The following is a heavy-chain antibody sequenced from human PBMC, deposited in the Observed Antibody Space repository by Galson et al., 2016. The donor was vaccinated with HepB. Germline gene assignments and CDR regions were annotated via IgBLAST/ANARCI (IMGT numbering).Heavy chain of an antibody. V-gene: IGHV4-39*01. CDR2: IYYSGNT. Sequence: SETLSLTCTVSGGSISSGSHYWGWIRQPPGKGLEWIGSIYYSGNTHYNPSLKSRVTISVDTSKNQFSLKLNSVTAADTAVYFCARREGVHYSDRSDLADDAFNIWGRGTMVTVSS. CDR1: GGSISSGSHY. CDR3: ARREGVHYSDRSDLADDAFNI. J-gene: IGHJ3*02. D-gene: IGHD3-22*01.